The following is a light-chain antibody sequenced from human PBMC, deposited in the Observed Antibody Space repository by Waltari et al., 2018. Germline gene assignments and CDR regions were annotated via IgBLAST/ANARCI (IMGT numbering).Light chain of an antibody. Sequence: QSVLTQPPSVSAAPGQRVTISCSGGSSNIGNNYVSWYRQFPGTAPKLLIYENSERPSGIPGRFAGSKSGTSATRDITGLQAGDEADYYCGTWDSSLSGAVCGGGTHLTVL. CDR2: ENS. CDR3: GTWDSSLSGAV. CDR1: SSNIGNNY. V-gene: IGLV1-51*02. J-gene: IGLJ7*01.